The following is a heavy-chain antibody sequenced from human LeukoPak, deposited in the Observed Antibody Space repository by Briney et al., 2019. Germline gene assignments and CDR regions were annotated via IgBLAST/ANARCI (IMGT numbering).Heavy chain of an antibody. J-gene: IGHJ4*02. CDR2: IYYSGST. D-gene: IGHD3-10*01. CDR1: GGSISSGDYY. CDR3: ARHYGSGSYFGY. V-gene: IGHV4-30-4*01. Sequence: PSETLSLTCTVSGGSISSGDYYWSWIRQPPGKGLEWIGYIYYSGSTYYNPSLKSRVTISVDTSKNQFSLKLRSVTAADTAVYYCARHYGSGSYFGYWGQGTLVTVSS.